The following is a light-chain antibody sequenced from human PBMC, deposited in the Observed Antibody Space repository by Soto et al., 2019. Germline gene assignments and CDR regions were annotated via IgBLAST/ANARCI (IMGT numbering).Light chain of an antibody. V-gene: IGKV1-27*01. J-gene: IGKJ1*01. CDR1: QGIRTY. CDR2: AAS. Sequence: DIQMTQSPSSLSASVGDRVTITCRASQGIRTYLAWYQQKPGKDPKLLIYAASTLHSGVPSRFSGSGSGTDFTLTISSLQPEDVATYYCQKYNSAPWTFGQGTKVEIK. CDR3: QKYNSAPWT.